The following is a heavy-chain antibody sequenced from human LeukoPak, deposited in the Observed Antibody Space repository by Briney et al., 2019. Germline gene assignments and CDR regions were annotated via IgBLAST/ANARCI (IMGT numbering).Heavy chain of an antibody. J-gene: IGHJ4*02. D-gene: IGHD2-15*01. CDR2: IYYSGST. V-gene: IGHV4-59*01. Sequence: SETLSLTCTVSGGSISSYYWSWIRQPPGKGLEWIGYIYYSGSTNYNPSLKSRVTISVDTSKNQFSLKLSSVTAADTAVYYYASSPAAHRDFDYWGQGTLVTVSS. CDR1: GGSISSYY. CDR3: ASSPAAHRDFDY.